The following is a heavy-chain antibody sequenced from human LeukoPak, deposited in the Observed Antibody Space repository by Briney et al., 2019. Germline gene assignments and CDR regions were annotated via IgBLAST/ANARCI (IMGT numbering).Heavy chain of an antibody. J-gene: IGHJ3*02. Sequence: TGGSLRLSCAVSGFAVRDSYMAWVRQAPGEGLEWVSVIYSGGAKFYADSVKGRFSISRDNSKNTVYLQMNSLRVDDTAVYYCARDPLSIVRAFDIWGQGTMVTVSS. CDR2: IYSGGAK. V-gene: IGHV3-53*05. CDR1: GFAVRDSY. CDR3: ARDPLSIVRAFDI. D-gene: IGHD2-15*01.